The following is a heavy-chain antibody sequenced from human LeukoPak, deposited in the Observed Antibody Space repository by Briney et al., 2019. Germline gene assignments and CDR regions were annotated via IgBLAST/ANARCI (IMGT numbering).Heavy chain of an antibody. CDR1: GFTFSSYA. J-gene: IGHJ6*02. V-gene: IGHV3-30*04. D-gene: IGHD3-10*01. CDR3: ARTRITMVRGVMDV. Sequence: GGSLRLSCAASGFTFSSYAMHWVRQAPGKGLEWVAVISYDGSNKYYADSVKGRFTISRDNSKNTLYLQMNSLRAEDTAVYYCARTRITMVRGVMDVWGQGTTVTVSS. CDR2: ISYDGSNK.